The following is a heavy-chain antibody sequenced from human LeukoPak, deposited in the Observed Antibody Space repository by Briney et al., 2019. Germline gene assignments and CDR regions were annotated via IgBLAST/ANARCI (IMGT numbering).Heavy chain of an antibody. J-gene: IGHJ4*02. CDR3: AKGYGGSHFDY. CDR1: GFTFRSYG. D-gene: IGHD4-23*01. Sequence: PGGSLRLSCAASGFTFRSYGMHWVRQAPGKGLEWGAFIRYDESKNYYADSVRGRFTIYRENSHNTLYLQMNSLRVEDKGIYYCAKGYGGSHFDYWGQGALVAVSS. V-gene: IGHV3-30*02. CDR2: IRYDESKN.